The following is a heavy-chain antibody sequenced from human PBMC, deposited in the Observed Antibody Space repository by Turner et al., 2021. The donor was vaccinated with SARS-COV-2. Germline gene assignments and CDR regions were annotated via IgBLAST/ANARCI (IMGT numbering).Heavy chain of an antibody. J-gene: IGHJ3*02. CDR1: GFTFDDYA. CDR3: AKDSITIFGVITMNDAFDI. CDR2: ISGDGGST. D-gene: IGHD3-3*01. V-gene: IGHV3-43*02. Sequence: EVQLVESGGGVVQRGGALKLSCAASGFTFDDYAMHWVRQAPGKGLEWVSLISGDGGSTYYADSVKSRFTISRDNSKNSLYLQMNSLRTEDTALYYCAKDSITIFGVITMNDAFDIWGQGTMVTVSS.